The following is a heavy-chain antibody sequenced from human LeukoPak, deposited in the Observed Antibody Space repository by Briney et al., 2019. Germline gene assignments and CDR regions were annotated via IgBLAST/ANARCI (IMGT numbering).Heavy chain of an antibody. CDR1: GFTFSSYS. Sequence: GGSLRLSCAASGFTFSSYSMNWVRQAPGKGLEWVASISSSSSYIYYADSVKGRFTISRDNAKNSLYLQMNSLRAEDTAVYYCARDRQQQLVLGWFDPWGQGTLVTVSS. V-gene: IGHV3-21*01. CDR2: ISSSSSYI. D-gene: IGHD6-13*01. CDR3: ARDRQQQLVLGWFDP. J-gene: IGHJ5*02.